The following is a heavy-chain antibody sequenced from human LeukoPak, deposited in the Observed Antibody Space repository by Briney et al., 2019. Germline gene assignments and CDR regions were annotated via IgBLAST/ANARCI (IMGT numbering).Heavy chain of an antibody. Sequence: GRSLRLSCAASGFTFSSYGMHWVRQAPGKGLEWVAVISYDGSNKYYADSVKGRFTISRDNSKNTLYLQMNSLRAEDTAVYYCAKSSSSSWYSDWFDPWGQGTLVTVSS. CDR2: ISYDGSNK. CDR1: GFTFSSYG. J-gene: IGHJ5*02. D-gene: IGHD6-13*01. V-gene: IGHV3-30*18. CDR3: AKSSSSSWYSDWFDP.